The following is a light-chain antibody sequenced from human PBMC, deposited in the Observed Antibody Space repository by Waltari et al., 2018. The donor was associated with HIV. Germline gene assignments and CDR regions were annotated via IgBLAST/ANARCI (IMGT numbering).Light chain of an antibody. J-gene: IGLJ2*01. CDR2: EDN. V-gene: IGLV3-1*01. CDR1: DLHKQY. Sequence: SYELTQPPSLSVSPGHTAVISCPGHDLHKQYVWWYQLKTGQPPLLIISEDNKRPSGIPERFSGSNSGNTSTLTVTMAQSGDEAEYFCQSRDRGIVIFGRGTKLIVL. CDR3: QSRDRGIVI.